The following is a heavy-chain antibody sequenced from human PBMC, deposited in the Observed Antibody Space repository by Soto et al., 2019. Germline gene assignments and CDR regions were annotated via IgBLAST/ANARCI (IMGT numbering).Heavy chain of an antibody. D-gene: IGHD4-17*01. V-gene: IGHV4-59*01. CDR2: IDYSGST. J-gene: IGHJ4*02. CDR3: TGARYGDHFDS. CDR1: GDSMTGAN. Sequence: PSETLSLTCSVSGDSMTGANWGWFRQSPEKGLEWIGYIDYSGSTNYNPSLRSRITITIDTSSNQFSLNLASVTAADAAVYYCTGARYGDHFDSWGQGTLVTVSS.